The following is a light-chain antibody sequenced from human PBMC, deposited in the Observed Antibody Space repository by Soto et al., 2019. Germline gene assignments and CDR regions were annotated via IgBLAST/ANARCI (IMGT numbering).Light chain of an antibody. Sequence: EIVWTQSPGTLSLSPGERATLSCRASQSVSATYLAWYQQKPGQAPRLLIYGASNRATGIPDRFTGSGSGTDFTLTISRLEPEDFAVYFCQQYVSSPMYTFGQGTKLEIK. CDR2: GAS. CDR1: QSVSATY. CDR3: QQYVSSPMYT. V-gene: IGKV3-20*01. J-gene: IGKJ2*01.